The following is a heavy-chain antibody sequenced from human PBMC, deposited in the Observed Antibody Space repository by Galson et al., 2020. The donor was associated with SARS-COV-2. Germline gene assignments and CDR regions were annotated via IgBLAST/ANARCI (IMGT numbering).Heavy chain of an antibody. CDR3: ARGKDCSGGSCYRGWFDP. Sequence: SETLSLTCTVSGGSFTSSSYYWGWIRQPPGKGREWIGSLYYSGSTNYNPSLKSRVTISVDTSKNHFSLRLSSVTAADTAVYYCARGKDCSGGSCYRGWFDPWGQGTLVTVSS. J-gene: IGHJ5*02. V-gene: IGHV4-39*07. CDR2: LYYSGST. D-gene: IGHD2-15*01. CDR1: GGSFTSSSYY.